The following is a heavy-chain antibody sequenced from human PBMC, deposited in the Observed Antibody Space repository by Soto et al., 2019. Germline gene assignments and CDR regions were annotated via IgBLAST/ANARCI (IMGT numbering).Heavy chain of an antibody. D-gene: IGHD1-1*01. V-gene: IGHV4-31*03. CDR1: GGSISSGGYY. CDR3: ARAELEIGFWFDP. CDR2: IYYSGST. Sequence: PSETLSLTCTVSGGSISSGGYYWSWIRQHPGKGLEWIGYIYYSGSTYYNPSLKSRVTISVDTSKNQFSLKLSSVTAADTAVYYCARAELEIGFWFDPWGQGTLVIVSS. J-gene: IGHJ5*02.